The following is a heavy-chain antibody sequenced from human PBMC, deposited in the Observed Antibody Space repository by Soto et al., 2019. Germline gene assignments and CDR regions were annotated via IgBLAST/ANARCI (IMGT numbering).Heavy chain of an antibody. J-gene: IGHJ5*02. CDR2: ISAYNGNT. CDR1: GYTFTSYG. D-gene: IGHD3-22*01. V-gene: IGHV1-18*01. CDR3: ARDYYDSSGYYGGDWFDP. Sequence: ASVKVSCKASGYTFTSYGISWVRQAPGQGLEWMGWISAYNGNTNYAQKQQGRVTMTTDTSTSTAYMELRSLRSDDTAFYYFARDYYDSSGYYGGDWFDPWGQGTLVTVSS.